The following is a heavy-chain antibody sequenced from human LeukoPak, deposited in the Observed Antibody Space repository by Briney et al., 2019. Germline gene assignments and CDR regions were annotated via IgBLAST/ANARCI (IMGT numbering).Heavy chain of an antibody. Sequence: GGSLRLSCAASGFTFSSYAMSWVRQAPGKGLEWVSAISGSGGSTYYADSVKGRFTISKDNSKNTLYLQMNSLRADDTALYYCAKGRGGVAGTGIDYWGQGTLVTVSS. J-gene: IGHJ4*02. V-gene: IGHV3-23*01. CDR2: ISGSGGST. CDR1: GFTFSSYA. D-gene: IGHD6-19*01. CDR3: AKGRGGVAGTGIDY.